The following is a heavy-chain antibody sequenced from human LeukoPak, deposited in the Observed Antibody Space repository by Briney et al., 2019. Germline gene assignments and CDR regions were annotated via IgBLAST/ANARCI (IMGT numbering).Heavy chain of an antibody. Sequence: GGSLRLSCAAAGFTFSSDWMHWVRQAPGQGLGWGSRINPAGSRTNYADSVKGRFTLSRDNAMNTLYLPLNSLRAEDTAVYSCARGVRGSYGTDLWGQGTLVTVSS. J-gene: IGHJ5*02. D-gene: IGHD1-26*01. V-gene: IGHV3-74*01. CDR1: GFTFSSDW. CDR3: ARGVRGSYGTDL. CDR2: INPAGSRT.